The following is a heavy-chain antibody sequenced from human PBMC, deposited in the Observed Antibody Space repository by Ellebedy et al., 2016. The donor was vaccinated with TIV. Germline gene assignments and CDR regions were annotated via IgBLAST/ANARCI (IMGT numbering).Heavy chain of an antibody. D-gene: IGHD2-15*01. CDR1: GYNFTTYD. J-gene: IGHJ4*02. CDR3: ARTPQGKATKDY. Sequence: ASVKVSXXASGYNFTTYDINWVRQAAGQGLEWMGWMNPQSGKTGFPQRFQGRVAMTRDTSISTAYMELASLTSEDTAVYYCARTPQGKATKDYWGQGTLVTVSS. CDR2: MNPQSGKT. V-gene: IGHV1-8*01.